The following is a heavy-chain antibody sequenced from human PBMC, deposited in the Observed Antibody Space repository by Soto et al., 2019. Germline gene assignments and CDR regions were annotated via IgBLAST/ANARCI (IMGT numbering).Heavy chain of an antibody. CDR3: ATRGYCSSTSCYTYYYYMDV. V-gene: IGHV4-59*01. CDR1: GGSISSYY. J-gene: IGHJ6*03. D-gene: IGHD2-2*02. CDR2: IYYSGST. Sequence: SETLSLTCTVSGGSISSYYWSWIRQPPGKGLEWIGYIYYSGSTNYNPSLKSRVTISVDTSKNQFSLKLSSVTAADTAVYYCATRGYCSSTSCYTYYYYMDVWAKGPRSPSP.